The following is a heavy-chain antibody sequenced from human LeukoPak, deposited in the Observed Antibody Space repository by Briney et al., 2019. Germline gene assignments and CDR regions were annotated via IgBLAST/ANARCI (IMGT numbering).Heavy chain of an antibody. CDR3: STDGGVAARRGAY. D-gene: IGHD6-6*01. CDR1: GFPFSDAW. J-gene: IGHJ4*02. V-gene: IGHV3-15*01. Sequence: GGSLRLSCAASGFPFSDAWMGWVRQAPGMGLEWVGRIKSESAGGTTDYSAPVKGRFPLLRDDPNNTLDLQMNSLKTEDTGVYYCSTDGGVAARRGAYWGQGTLVTVSS. CDR2: IKSESAGGTT.